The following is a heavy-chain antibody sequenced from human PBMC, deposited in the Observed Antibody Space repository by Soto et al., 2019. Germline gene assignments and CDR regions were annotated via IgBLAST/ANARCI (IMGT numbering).Heavy chain of an antibody. D-gene: IGHD3-16*01. CDR1: GYTFTGYY. CDR2: INPNSGGT. Sequence: ASVKVSCKASGYTFTGYYMHWVRQAPGQGLEWMGWINPNSGGTNYAQKFQGWVTMTRDTSISTAYMELSRLRSDDTAVYYCARGGKRYDYVWGKNIADAFDIWGKGTMVPVSS. V-gene: IGHV1-2*04. J-gene: IGHJ3*02. CDR3: ARGGKRYDYVWGKNIADAFDI.